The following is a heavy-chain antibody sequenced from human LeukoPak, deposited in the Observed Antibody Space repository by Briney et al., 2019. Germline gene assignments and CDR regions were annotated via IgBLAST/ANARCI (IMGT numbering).Heavy chain of an antibody. V-gene: IGHV3-7*01. CDR2: IKQDGSEK. CDR3: ASLVFLEWLTVNRGDY. CDR1: GFTFSSYW. D-gene: IGHD3-3*01. J-gene: IGHJ4*02. Sequence: GGSLRLSCAASGFTFSSYWMSWVRQAPGKGLEWVANIKQDGSEKYYVDSVKGRFTISRDNAKNSLYLQMNSLRAEDTAVYYCASLVFLEWLTVNRGDYWGQGTLVTVSS.